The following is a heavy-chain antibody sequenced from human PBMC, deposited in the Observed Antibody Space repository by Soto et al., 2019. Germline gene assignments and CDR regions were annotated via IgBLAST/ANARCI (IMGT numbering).Heavy chain of an antibody. D-gene: IGHD1-1*01. CDR2: TYYRSKWYN. V-gene: IGHV6-1*01. Sequence: SQTLSLPCAISGDRVSSNSAAWNWIRPSPSRGLEWLGRTYYRSKWYNDYAVSVKSRITINPDTSKNQFSLQLNSVTPEDTAVYYCARDRRDGTFDAFDIWGQGTMVTVSS. CDR3: ARDRRDGTFDAFDI. J-gene: IGHJ3*02. CDR1: GDRVSSNSAA.